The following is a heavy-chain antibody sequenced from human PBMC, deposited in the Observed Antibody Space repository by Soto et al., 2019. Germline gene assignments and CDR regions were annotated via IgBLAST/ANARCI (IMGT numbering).Heavy chain of an antibody. CDR1: GFTFSSYG. Sequence: GGSLRLSCAASGFTFSSYGMHWVRQAPGKGLEWVAVIWYDGSNKYYADSVKGRFTISRDNSKNTLYLQMNSLRAEDTAVYYCAKDRDFWSGYSVDTAMGPAWGQGTMVTVSS. J-gene: IGHJ3*01. CDR3: AKDRDFWSGYSVDTAMGPA. D-gene: IGHD3-3*01. CDR2: IWYDGSNK. V-gene: IGHV3-33*06.